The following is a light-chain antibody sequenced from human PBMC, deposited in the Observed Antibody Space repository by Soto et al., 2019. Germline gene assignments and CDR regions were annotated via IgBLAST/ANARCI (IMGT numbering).Light chain of an antibody. CDR2: WAS. V-gene: IGKV4-1*01. Sequence: DIVMTQFPDSLAVSLGERATINCKSSQTVLYSSNNKNYLAWYQQKPGQPPKLLIYWASTRESGVPDRFSGSGSGTDFTLTISSLQAEDVAVYYCQQYYGTPITFGQGTRLEIK. J-gene: IGKJ5*01. CDR3: QQYYGTPIT. CDR1: QTVLYSSNNKNY.